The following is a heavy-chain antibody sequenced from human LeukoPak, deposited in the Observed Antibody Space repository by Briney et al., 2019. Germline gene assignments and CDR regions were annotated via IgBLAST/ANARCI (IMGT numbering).Heavy chain of an antibody. J-gene: IGHJ6*04. CDR1: GFTFSSYS. CDR2: ISSSSSTI. CDR3: ARGASDYDFWSGFEMDV. D-gene: IGHD3-3*01. V-gene: IGHV3-48*01. Sequence: GGSLRLSCAASGFTFSSYSMNWVRQAPGKGLEWVSYISSSSSTIYYADSVKGRFTISRDNAKNSLYLQMNSLRAEDTAVYYCARGASDYDFWSGFEMDVWGKGTTVTVSS.